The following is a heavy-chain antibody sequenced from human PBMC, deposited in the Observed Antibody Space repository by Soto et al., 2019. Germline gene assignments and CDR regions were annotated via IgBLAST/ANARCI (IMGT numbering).Heavy chain of an antibody. CDR1: GFTFSDYY. V-gene: IGHV3-11*06. Sequence: GGSLRLSCAASGFTFSDYYMSWIRQAPGKGLEWVSYISSSSSYTNYADSVKGRFTISRDNAKNSLYLQMNSLRAEDTAVYYCARDLDCTNGVCYTWSFGVDYWGQGTLVTVSS. CDR2: ISSSSSYT. CDR3: ARDLDCTNGVCYTWSFGVDY. J-gene: IGHJ4*02. D-gene: IGHD2-8*01.